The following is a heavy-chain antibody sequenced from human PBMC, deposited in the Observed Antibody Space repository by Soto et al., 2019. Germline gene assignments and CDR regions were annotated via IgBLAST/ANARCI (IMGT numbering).Heavy chain of an antibody. CDR1: GFTFANYA. CDR2: ITSSGATT. D-gene: IGHD2-15*01. J-gene: IGHJ4*02. Sequence: GGSLRLSCAASGFTFANYAMTWVRQAPGKGLEWVSSITSSGATTYYADSVKGRFTISRDRSKNNLYLQMDSLRAEDTAIYYCAKDWTGDECIGDGCLANWGQGTLVTVSS. CDR3: AKDWTGDECIGDGCLAN. V-gene: IGHV3-23*01.